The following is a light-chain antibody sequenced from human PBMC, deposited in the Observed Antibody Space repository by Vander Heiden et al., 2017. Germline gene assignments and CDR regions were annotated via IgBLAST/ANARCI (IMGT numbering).Light chain of an antibody. CDR1: QSINNN. CDR2: AAS. J-gene: IGKJ2*03. V-gene: IGKV3-15*01. CDR3: QQYVNWPIYS. Sequence: EIVMTQSPASLYVSPGERATLSCRASQSINNNCAWYQQKPGQAPRLLIFAASTRATGIPDRFSGSGSGTEFTLTISSLQSEDFAIYYCQQYVNWPIYSFGQGTKLEIK.